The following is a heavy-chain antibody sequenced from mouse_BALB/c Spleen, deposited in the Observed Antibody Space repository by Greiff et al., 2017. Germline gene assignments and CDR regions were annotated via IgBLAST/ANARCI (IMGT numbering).Heavy chain of an antibody. J-gene: IGHJ2*01. CDR2: IYPGNSDT. CDR3: TRSTVVARFDY. D-gene: IGHD1-1*01. Sequence: EVQLQQSGTVLARPGASVKMSCKASGYTFTSYWMHWVKQRPGQGLEWIGAIYPGNSDTSYNQKFKGKAKLTAVTSTSTAYMELSSLTNEDSAVYYCTRSTVVARFDYWGQGTTITVSS. V-gene: IGHV1-5*01. CDR1: GYTFTSYW.